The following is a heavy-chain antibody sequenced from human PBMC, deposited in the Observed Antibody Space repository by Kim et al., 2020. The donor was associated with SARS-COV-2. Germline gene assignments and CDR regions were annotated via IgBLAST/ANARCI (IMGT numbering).Heavy chain of an antibody. J-gene: IGHJ6*02. CDR3: ARDLVRRGGMDV. D-gene: IGHD6-13*01. Sequence: GGSLRLSCAASGFTFSSYTMSWVRQAPGKGLEWVSSIRSSSSYVYYADSVKGRFNISRDNAKNSVYLQMNSLRAEDTAVFYCARDLVRRGGMDVWGQGTTVTVSS. V-gene: IGHV3-21*06. CDR2: IRSSSSYV. CDR1: GFTFSSYT.